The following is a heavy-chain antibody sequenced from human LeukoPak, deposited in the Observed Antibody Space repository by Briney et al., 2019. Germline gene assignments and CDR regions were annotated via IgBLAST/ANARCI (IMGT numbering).Heavy chain of an antibody. CDR1: GFTFSSYS. D-gene: IGHD6-13*01. CDR3: ARDNQRWYVY. CDR2: ISSSSSYI. V-gene: IGHV3-21*01. Sequence: RAGGSLRLSCAASGFTFSSYSMNWVRQAPGKGLEWVSSISSSSSYIYYAGSVKGRFTISRDNAKNSLYLQMNSLRAEDTAVYYCARDNQRWYVYWGQGTLVTVSS. J-gene: IGHJ4*02.